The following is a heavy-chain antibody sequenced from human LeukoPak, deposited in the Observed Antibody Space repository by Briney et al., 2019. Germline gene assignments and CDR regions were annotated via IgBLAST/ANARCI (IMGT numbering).Heavy chain of an antibody. Sequence: PGGSLRLSCAASGFTFSSYAMHRVRQAPGKGLEWVAVISYDGSNKYYADSVKGRFTISRDNPKNTLYLQMNSLRAEDTAVYYCARDPLGTRPGFDYWGQGTLVTVSS. D-gene: IGHD1-1*01. V-gene: IGHV3-30*04. CDR2: ISYDGSNK. CDR3: ARDPLGTRPGFDY. J-gene: IGHJ4*02. CDR1: GFTFSSYA.